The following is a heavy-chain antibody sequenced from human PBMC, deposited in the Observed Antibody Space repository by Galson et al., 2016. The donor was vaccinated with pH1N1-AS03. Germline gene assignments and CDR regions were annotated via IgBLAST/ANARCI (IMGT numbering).Heavy chain of an antibody. V-gene: IGHV3-30*02. Sequence: SLRLSCAASGFTFTSYGIHWVRQAPGKGLEWVAFMRYDGAKENYADSVKGRFIISRDNSKNTLYLQMNTLRVEDTAVYYCAGDEGFANGINVWGQGTTVTVSS. D-gene: IGHD3-3*01. CDR3: AGDEGFANGINV. J-gene: IGHJ6*02. CDR1: GFTFTSYG. CDR2: MRYDGAKE.